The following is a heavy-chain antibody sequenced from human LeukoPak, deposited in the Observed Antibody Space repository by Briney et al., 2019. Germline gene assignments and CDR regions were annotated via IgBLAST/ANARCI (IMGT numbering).Heavy chain of an antibody. D-gene: IGHD2-15*01. CDR1: GGSISSSSYY. CDR2: IYYIGST. J-gene: IGHJ5*02. V-gene: IGHV4-39*01. CDR3: ARLAPATHWP. Sequence: SETLSLTCTVSGGSISSSSYYWGWIRQPPGKGLEWIGSIYYIGSTYYNPSLKRRATISIDTSKPQFSVKLSSVTAADTAVYYCARLAPATHWPWGQGTLVTVSS.